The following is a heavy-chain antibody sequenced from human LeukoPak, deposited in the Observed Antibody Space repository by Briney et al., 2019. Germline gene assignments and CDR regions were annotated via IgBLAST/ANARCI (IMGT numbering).Heavy chain of an antibody. CDR1: GYTFSTYY. D-gene: IGHD3-3*01. Sequence: ASVKVSCKASGYTFSTYYLHWLRQPPGQGLEWLGIIYPSDGAASYAQTFQGRVTLTADTSTGTVYMELLSLRSEDTAMYYCARSKTPRSSTIFGVVIKGGVFDPWGQGTLVTVSS. V-gene: IGHV1-46*01. CDR2: IYPSDGAA. J-gene: IGHJ5*02. CDR3: ARSKTPRSSTIFGVVIKGGVFDP.